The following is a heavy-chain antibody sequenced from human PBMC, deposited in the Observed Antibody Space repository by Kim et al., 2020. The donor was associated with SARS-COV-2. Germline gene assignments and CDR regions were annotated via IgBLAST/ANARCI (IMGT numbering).Heavy chain of an antibody. D-gene: IGHD2-15*01. CDR3: ARSGYCSGGSCYLVDY. J-gene: IGHJ4*02. V-gene: IGHV4-38-2*02. CDR2: IYHSGST. Sequence: SETLSLTCTVSGYSISSGYYWGWIRQPPGNGLEWIGSIYHSGSTYYNPSLKSRVTISVDTSKNQFSLKLSSVTAADTAVYYCARSGYCSGGSCYLVDYWGQGTLVTVSS. CDR1: GYSISSGYY.